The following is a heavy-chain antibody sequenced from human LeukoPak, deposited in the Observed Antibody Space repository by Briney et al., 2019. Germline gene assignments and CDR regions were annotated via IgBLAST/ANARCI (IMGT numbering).Heavy chain of an antibody. CDR3: ARDSGSYSTYYFDY. CDR2: IIPIFGIA. Sequence: ASVKVSCKASGGTFSSYAISWVRQAPGQGLEWMGRIIPIFGIANYAQKSQGRVTITADKSTSTAYMELSSLRSEDTAVYYCARDSGSYSTYYFDYWGQGTLVTVSS. D-gene: IGHD1-26*01. CDR1: GGTFSSYA. V-gene: IGHV1-69*04. J-gene: IGHJ4*02.